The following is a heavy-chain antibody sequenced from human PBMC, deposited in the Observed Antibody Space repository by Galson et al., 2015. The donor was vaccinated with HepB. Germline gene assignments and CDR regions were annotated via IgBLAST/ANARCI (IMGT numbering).Heavy chain of an antibody. CDR1: GFSLSTSGMR. CDR3: SRMYSSSSGSDY. CDR2: IDWDDDR. Sequence: PALVKPTQTLTLTCTISGFSLSTSGMRVSWIRQPPGKALEWLARIDWDDDRFYSASLETRLTISKDTSKNQVVLTMTNMDPVDTATYYCSRMYSSSSGSDYWGQGTLVTVSS. J-gene: IGHJ4*02. V-gene: IGHV2-70*04. D-gene: IGHD6-6*01.